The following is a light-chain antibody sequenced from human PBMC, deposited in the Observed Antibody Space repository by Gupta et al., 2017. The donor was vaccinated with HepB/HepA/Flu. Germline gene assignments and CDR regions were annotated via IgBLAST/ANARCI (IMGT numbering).Light chain of an antibody. CDR3: RQGVPTPCT. Sequence: DIVMTQSPLPLIVTPGEPAPISCSSSQGRREGTGNNYSDWYVQNRGQAPQMLIYLGCKPASGVPDRFSGSGSGTDITLKISMGDADDVVVYYCRQGVPTPCTFGQGTKMEIK. CDR1: QGRREGTGNNY. J-gene: IGKJ2*02. V-gene: IGKV2-28*01. CDR2: LGC.